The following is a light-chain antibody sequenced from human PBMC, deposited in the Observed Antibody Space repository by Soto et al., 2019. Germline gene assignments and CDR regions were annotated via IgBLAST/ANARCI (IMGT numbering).Light chain of an antibody. CDR1: QHIMND. J-gene: IGKJ4*01. Sequence: DFQLAQSPSSLSPSVGDRVTITCRASQHIMNDLAWYQQKPGKPPRLLISAASTLQSGVPSRFSASGFGTEFTLTISSLQPEDAPTYYRHKYKSLTPTFGGGTKVDIK. CDR2: AAS. CDR3: HKYKSLTPT. V-gene: IGKV1-27*01.